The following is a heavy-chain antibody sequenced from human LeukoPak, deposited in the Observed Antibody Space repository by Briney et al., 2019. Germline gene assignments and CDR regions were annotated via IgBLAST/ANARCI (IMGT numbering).Heavy chain of an antibody. J-gene: IGHJ6*02. V-gene: IGHV3-21*01. Sequence: GGSLRLSCAASGFAVKSSYMNWVRQAPGKGPEWVSSISSTSNYIYYAESVKGRFAVSRDNAKNSLYLQMNSLRADDTAVYYCARAGDILLVSYFHYYGMDVWGQGTTVIVSS. D-gene: IGHD7-27*01. CDR3: ARAGDILLVSYFHYYGMDV. CDR2: ISSTSNYI. CDR1: GFAVKSSY.